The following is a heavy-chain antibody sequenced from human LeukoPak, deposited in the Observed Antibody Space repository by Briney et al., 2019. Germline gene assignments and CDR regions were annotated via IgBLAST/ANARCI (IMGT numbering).Heavy chain of an antibody. D-gene: IGHD3-10*01. CDR3: AREEGVFLAGKYYYYYMDV. CDR1: GGTFISYA. CDR2: IIPIFGTA. V-gene: IGHV1-69*05. J-gene: IGHJ6*03. Sequence: RASVKVSCKASGGTFISYAISWVRQAPGQGLEWMGGIIPIFGTANYAQKFQGRVTITTDESTSTAYMELSSLRSEDTAVYYCAREEGVFLAGKYYYYYMDVWGKGTTVTVSS.